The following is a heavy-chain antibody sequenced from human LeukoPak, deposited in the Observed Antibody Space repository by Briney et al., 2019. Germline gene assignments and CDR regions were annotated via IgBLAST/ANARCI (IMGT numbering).Heavy chain of an antibody. CDR2: IYSGGST. CDR1: GFIVSSYY. V-gene: IGHV3-66*01. J-gene: IGHJ4*02. D-gene: IGHD3-10*01. Sequence: GGSLRLSCAASGFIVSSYYMTWVRQAPGKGLEWVSVIYSGGSTYYADSVKGRVAISRDNSKNTVFLRMNSVRAEDTAVYYCATVGVWFGELPFDYWGQGTLVTVSS. CDR3: ATVGVWFGELPFDY.